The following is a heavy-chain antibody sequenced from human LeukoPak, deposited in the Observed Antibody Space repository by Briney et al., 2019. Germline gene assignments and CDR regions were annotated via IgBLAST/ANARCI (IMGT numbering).Heavy chain of an antibody. Sequence: PSETLSLTCTVSGYSISSGYFWGWIRQPPGKGLEWIGSISNSGNTYYNPSLKSRVTISVDTSKNHFSLKLSSVTAADTAVYYCARYGSGSTWFDPWGQGTLVTVSS. CDR3: ARYGSGSTWFDP. D-gene: IGHD3-10*01. CDR2: ISNSGNT. J-gene: IGHJ5*02. V-gene: IGHV4-38-2*02. CDR1: GYSISSGYF.